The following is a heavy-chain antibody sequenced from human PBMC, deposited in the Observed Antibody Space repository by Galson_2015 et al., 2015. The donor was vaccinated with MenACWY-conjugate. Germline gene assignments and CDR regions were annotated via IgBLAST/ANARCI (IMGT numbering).Heavy chain of an antibody. CDR1: GLTFINYA. D-gene: IGHD1-26*01. CDR2: ISSSGSNT. Sequence: SLRLSCAASGLTFINYAVAWVRQPPGKGLEWVSAISSSGSNTSYADSVKGRLTISRDNAKNTLYLQMNSPRAEDTAVYYCARTGGSPPRGFDYWGQGTLVTVSS. J-gene: IGHJ4*02. V-gene: IGHV3-74*01. CDR3: ARTGGSPPRGFDY.